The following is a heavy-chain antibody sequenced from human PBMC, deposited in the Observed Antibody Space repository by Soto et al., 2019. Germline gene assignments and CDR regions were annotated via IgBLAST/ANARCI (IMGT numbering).Heavy chain of an antibody. J-gene: IGHJ4*02. CDR2: IYYSGRT. CDR1: VESISSSSYY. D-gene: IGHD2-21*02. V-gene: IGHV4-39*01. Sequence: SETLSLTCIVSVESISSSSYYWGWIRQPPGKGLEWIGSIYYSGRTYYNPSFKSRVTISIDTSKNQFSLKLSSVTATDTAVYYCARQRTTVVTQAYFDHWGQGALVTVSS. CDR3: ARQRTTVVTQAYFDH.